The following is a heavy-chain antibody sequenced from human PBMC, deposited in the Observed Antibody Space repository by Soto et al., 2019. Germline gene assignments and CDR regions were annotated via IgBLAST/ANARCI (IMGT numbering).Heavy chain of an antibody. Sequence: PGGPLRLSCAASGFTFSRNGMHWVRQAPGKGLEWVAVIWYDGSNKYYADSVKGRFTISRDNSKNTLYLQMNSLRAEDTAVYYCAKDYGYSSSLHDAFDIWGQGTMVTVSS. CDR1: GFTFSRNG. V-gene: IGHV3-30*02. J-gene: IGHJ3*02. CDR3: AKDYGYSSSLHDAFDI. CDR2: IWYDGSNK. D-gene: IGHD6-6*01.